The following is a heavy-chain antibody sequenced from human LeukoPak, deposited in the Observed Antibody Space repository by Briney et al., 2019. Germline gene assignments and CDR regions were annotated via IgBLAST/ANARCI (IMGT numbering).Heavy chain of an antibody. CDR2: MSYDETYK. V-gene: IGHV3-30-3*01. CDR3: ARDLSIGGGDF. Sequence: GRSLRLSCAASGFTFSVYAMHCVRQAPGEGLEWVALMSYDETYKFYADSVKGRFTISRDNSKNTLYLQMNNLGPEDTAVYYCARDLSIGGGDFGGQGTLVTVSS. D-gene: IGHD2-21*01. CDR1: GFTFSVYA. J-gene: IGHJ4*02.